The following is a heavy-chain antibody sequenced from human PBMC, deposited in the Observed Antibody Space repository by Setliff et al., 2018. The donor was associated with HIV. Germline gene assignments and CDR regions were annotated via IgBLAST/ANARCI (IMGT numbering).Heavy chain of an antibody. CDR3: ARGRSGYDTGWFDP. D-gene: IGHD5-12*01. V-gene: IGHV1-8*01. Sequence: GASVKVSCKTSGNWVRQATGQGLEWMGWMNPHSGNTGYAQKFQGRVTMTRNTSISTAYMELSSLRSEDTAVYYCARGRSGYDTGWFDPWGQGTLVTVSS. CDR1: G. CDR2: MNPHSGNT. J-gene: IGHJ5*02.